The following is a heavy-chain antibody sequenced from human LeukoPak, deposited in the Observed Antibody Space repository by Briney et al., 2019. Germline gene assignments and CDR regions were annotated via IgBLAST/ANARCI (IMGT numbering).Heavy chain of an antibody. J-gene: IGHJ5*02. Sequence: SETLSLTCTVSGGSISSSDYYWGWIRQPPGKGLEWIGTIYYSGSTYYNASLKSRATISVDTSKNQFSLKLSSVTAADTAVYYCARGGIVVVVAARNWFDPWGQGTLVTVSS. CDR3: ARGGIVVVVAARNWFDP. D-gene: IGHD2-15*01. V-gene: IGHV4-39*07. CDR2: IYYSGST. CDR1: GGSISSSDYY.